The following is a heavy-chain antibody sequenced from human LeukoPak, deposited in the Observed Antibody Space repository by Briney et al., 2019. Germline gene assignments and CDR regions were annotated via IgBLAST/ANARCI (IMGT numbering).Heavy chain of an antibody. V-gene: IGHV4-34*01. CDR2: INHSGST. CDR3: ARGCGGDCRGWFDP. CDR1: GGSFSGYY. Sequence: PSETLSLTCAVYGGSFSGYYWSWIRQPPGKGLEWIGEINHSGSTNYNPSLKSRVTISVDTSKNQFSLKLSSVTAADTAVYYCARGCGGDCRGWFDPWGQGTLVTVSS. D-gene: IGHD2-21*02. J-gene: IGHJ5*02.